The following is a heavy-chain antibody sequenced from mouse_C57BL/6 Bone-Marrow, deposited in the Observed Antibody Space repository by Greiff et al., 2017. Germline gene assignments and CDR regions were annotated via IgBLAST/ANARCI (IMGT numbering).Heavy chain of an antibody. D-gene: IGHD2-3*01. J-gene: IGHJ4*01. CDR1: GYTFTSYG. V-gene: IGHV1-81*01. CDR3: AREGYYVYYYARDD. Sequence: QVQLQQSGAELARPGASVKLSCKASGYTFTSYGISWVKQRTGQGLEWIGEIYPRSGNTYYNEKFKGKATLTADKSSSTAYMELSSLTSEDSAVYYCAREGYYVYYYARDDWGQGTSVTVSS. CDR2: IYPRSGNT.